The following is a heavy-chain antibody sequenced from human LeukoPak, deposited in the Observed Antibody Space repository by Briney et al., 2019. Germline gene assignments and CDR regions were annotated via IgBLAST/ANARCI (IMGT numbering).Heavy chain of an antibody. CDR3: ARDCSSTSCYLGF. Sequence: GAAVKVSCKASGGTFSSYTISWVRQAPGQGLEWMGWINPNSGGTNYAQKFQGRVTMTRDTSISTAYMELSRLRSDDTAVYYCARDCSSTSCYLGFWGQGTLVTVSS. J-gene: IGHJ4*02. V-gene: IGHV1-2*02. D-gene: IGHD2-2*01. CDR1: GGTFSSYT. CDR2: INPNSGGT.